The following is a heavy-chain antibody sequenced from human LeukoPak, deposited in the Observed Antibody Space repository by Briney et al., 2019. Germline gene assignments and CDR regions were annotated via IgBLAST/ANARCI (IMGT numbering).Heavy chain of an antibody. Sequence: GASVKVSCKASGYTFTSYYMHWVRQAPGQGLEWMGWISAYNGNTNYAQKLQGRVTMTTDTSTSTAYMELRSLRSDDTAVYYCARVPTPRSVYSGSYSGSDYWGQGTLVTVSS. D-gene: IGHD1-26*01. CDR3: ARVPTPRSVYSGSYSGSDY. V-gene: IGHV1-18*04. J-gene: IGHJ4*02. CDR1: GYTFTSYY. CDR2: ISAYNGNT.